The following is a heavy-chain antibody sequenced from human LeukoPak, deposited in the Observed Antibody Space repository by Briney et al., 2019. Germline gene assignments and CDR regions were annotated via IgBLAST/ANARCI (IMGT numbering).Heavy chain of an antibody. Sequence: ASVRVSCKASGYMFSAYYMHWVRQAPGQGLEWMGWINPSSGDTNYAQKFQGRVAMTSDTSVTTAYMEINGLTSDDTALYFCARVLSLRIGEFSGGRLDSWGQGTLVTVSS. J-gene: IGHJ5*01. CDR3: ARVLSLRIGEFSGGRLDS. CDR1: GYMFSAYY. CDR2: INPSSGDT. D-gene: IGHD3-10*01. V-gene: IGHV1-2*02.